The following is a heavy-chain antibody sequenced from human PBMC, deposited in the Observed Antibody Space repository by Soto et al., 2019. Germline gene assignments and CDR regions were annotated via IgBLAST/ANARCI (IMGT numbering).Heavy chain of an antibody. V-gene: IGHV3-30-3*01. J-gene: IGHJ4*02. CDR3: ARDLEDYVWGSYRYHPKFDY. Sequence: GGSLRLSCTASGFTFSSYAMHWVRQAPGKGLEWVAVISYDGSNKYYADSVKGRFTISRDNSKNTLYLQMNSLRAEDTAVYYCARDLEDYVWGSYRYHPKFDYWGQGTLVTVSS. CDR2: ISYDGSNK. CDR1: GFTFSSYA. D-gene: IGHD3-16*02.